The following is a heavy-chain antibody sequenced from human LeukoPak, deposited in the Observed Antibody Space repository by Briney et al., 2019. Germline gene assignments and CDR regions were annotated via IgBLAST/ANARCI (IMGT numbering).Heavy chain of an antibody. CDR1: GFTFGSYS. CDR2: ISSSSSTI. Sequence: GGSLRLSCAASGFTFGSYSMNWVRQAPGKGLEWVSYISSSSSTIYYADSVKGRFTISRDNAKNSLYLQMNSLRAEDTAVYYCARDHLIYYDFWSGYPDYWGQGTLVTVSS. J-gene: IGHJ4*02. D-gene: IGHD3-3*01. V-gene: IGHV3-48*01. CDR3: ARDHLIYYDFWSGYPDY.